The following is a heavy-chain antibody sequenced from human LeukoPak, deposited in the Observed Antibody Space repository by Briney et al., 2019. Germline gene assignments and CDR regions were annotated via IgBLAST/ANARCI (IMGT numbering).Heavy chain of an antibody. CDR3: ASPGSAGGRWDFDY. CDR2: IKQDGSEK. Sequence: GGSLRLSCAASGFTFSTYWMSWVRQAPGKGLEWVANIKQDGSEKYYADSVKGRFTISRDNAKSSLYLQMNSLRAEDTAVYYCASPGSAGGRWDFDYWGQGTLVTVSS. CDR1: GFTFSTYW. J-gene: IGHJ4*02. V-gene: IGHV3-7*01. D-gene: IGHD4-23*01.